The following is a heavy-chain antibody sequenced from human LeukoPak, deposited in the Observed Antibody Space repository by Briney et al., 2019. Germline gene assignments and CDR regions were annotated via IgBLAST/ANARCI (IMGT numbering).Heavy chain of an antibody. V-gene: IGHV4-31*03. CDR3: ARAYCTSTRCPFDS. J-gene: IGHJ4*02. CDR2: TYYSRST. CDR1: GDFINSALYF. D-gene: IGHD2-2*01. Sequence: PSETLSLTCTVSGDFINSALYFWTWIRQHPGEGLEWIGYTYYSRSTHYNPSLKSRVIISVDTSKNQFSLKLSSVTAADTAVYYCARAYCTSTRCPFDSWGQGTLVTVSS.